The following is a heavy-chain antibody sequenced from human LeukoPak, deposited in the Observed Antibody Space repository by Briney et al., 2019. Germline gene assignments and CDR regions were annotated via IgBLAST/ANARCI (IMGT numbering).Heavy chain of an antibody. Sequence: VASVKVSCKASGYTFTSYYMHWVRQAPGQGLEWMGIINPSGGSTSYAQKFQGRVTMTRDMSTRTDYMELSSLRSEDTAVYYCARDRRRITIFGVVHTLNWFDPWGQGTLVTVSS. CDR2: INPSGGST. CDR1: GYTFTSYY. J-gene: IGHJ5*02. D-gene: IGHD3-3*01. CDR3: ARDRRRITIFGVVHTLNWFDP. V-gene: IGHV1-46*01.